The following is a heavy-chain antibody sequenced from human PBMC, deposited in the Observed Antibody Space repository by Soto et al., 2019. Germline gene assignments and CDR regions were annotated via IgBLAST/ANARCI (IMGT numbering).Heavy chain of an antibody. D-gene: IGHD3-3*01. CDR2: IYYSGST. J-gene: IGHJ4*02. CDR1: GGSISSYY. Sequence: SETLSLTCIVSGGSISSYYWSWIRQPPGKGLEWIGYIYYSGSTKYNPSLKSRVTISIDTSKNQFSLKLSSVTAADTAVYYCARVNFLEWLTYGYYFDYWGQGTLVTVS. CDR3: ARVNFLEWLTYGYYFDY. V-gene: IGHV4-59*01.